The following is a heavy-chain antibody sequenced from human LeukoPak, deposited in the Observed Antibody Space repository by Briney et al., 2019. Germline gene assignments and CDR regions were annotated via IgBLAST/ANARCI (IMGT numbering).Heavy chain of an antibody. Sequence: SETLSLTCTVSGGSISSSSYYWGWIRQPPGKGLEWIGSIYYSGSTYYNPSLKSRVTISVDTSKNQFSLKLSSVTAADTAVYYCARVDVVVVAATQANWFDPWGQGTLVTVSS. CDR2: IYYSGST. D-gene: IGHD2-15*01. V-gene: IGHV4-39*07. J-gene: IGHJ5*02. CDR1: GGSISSSSYY. CDR3: ARVDVVVVAATQANWFDP.